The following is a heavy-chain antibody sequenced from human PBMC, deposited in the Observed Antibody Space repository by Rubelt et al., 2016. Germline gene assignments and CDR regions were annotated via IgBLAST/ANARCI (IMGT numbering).Heavy chain of an antibody. V-gene: IGHV1-18*01. CDR2: ISAYNGNT. CDR3: ASDMGPINYDFWSGAYYYYMDV. CDR1: TFTSYG. Sequence: TFTSYGISWVRQAPGQGLEWMGWISAYNGNTNYAQKLQGRVTMTTDTSTSTAYMELRSLRSDDTAVYYCASDMGPINYDFWSGAYYYYMDVWGKGTTVTVSS. D-gene: IGHD3-3*01. J-gene: IGHJ6*03.